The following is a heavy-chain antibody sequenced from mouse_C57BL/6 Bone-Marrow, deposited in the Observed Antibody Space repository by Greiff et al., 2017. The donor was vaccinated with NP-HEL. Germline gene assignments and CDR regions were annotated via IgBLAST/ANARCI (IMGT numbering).Heavy chain of an antibody. V-gene: IGHV1-82*01. J-gene: IGHJ1*03. Sequence: QVQLQQSGPELVKPGASVKISCKASGYAFSSSWMNWVKQRPGKGLEWIGRIYPGDGDTNYNGKFKGKATLTADKSSSTAYMQLSSLTSEDSAVYFCARWRYYGSSRYFDVWGTGTTVTVSS. CDR2: IYPGDGDT. CDR3: ARWRYYGSSRYFDV. D-gene: IGHD1-1*01. CDR1: GYAFSSSW.